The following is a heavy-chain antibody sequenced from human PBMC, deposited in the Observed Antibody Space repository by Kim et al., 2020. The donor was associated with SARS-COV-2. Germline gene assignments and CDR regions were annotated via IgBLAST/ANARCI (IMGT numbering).Heavy chain of an antibody. Sequence: ASVKVSCKVSGYTLTELSMHWVRQAPGKGLEWMGGFDPEDGETIYAQKFQGRVTMTEDTSTDTAYMELSSLRSEDTAVYYCATVYGSGSYYPNWFNPWGQGTLVTVSS. V-gene: IGHV1-24*01. CDR1: GYTLTELS. J-gene: IGHJ5*02. D-gene: IGHD3-10*01. CDR3: ATVYGSGSYYPNWFNP. CDR2: FDPEDGET.